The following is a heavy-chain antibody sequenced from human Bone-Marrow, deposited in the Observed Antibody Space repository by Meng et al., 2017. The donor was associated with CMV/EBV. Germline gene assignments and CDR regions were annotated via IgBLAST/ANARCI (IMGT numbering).Heavy chain of an antibody. V-gene: IGHV4-38-2*02. CDR3: ARQARPQDYYYYYGMAV. J-gene: IGHJ6*02. CDR2: IYHSGST. D-gene: IGHD6-25*01. CDR1: GYSISSGYY. Sequence: SETLSLTCTVSGYSISSGYYWGWIRQPPGKGLEWIGSIYHSGSTYYNPSLKSRVTISVDTSKNQFSLKLSSVTAADTAVYYCARQARPQDYYYYYGMAVWGQGTTVTVSS.